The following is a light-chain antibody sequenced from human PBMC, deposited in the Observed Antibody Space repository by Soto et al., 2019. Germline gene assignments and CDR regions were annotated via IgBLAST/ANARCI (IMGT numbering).Light chain of an antibody. V-gene: IGKV3-11*01. J-gene: IGKJ5*01. CDR1: QSVSSY. CDR3: QQRSNWPPIT. Sequence: EIVWTQSPATLSLSPGERATLSCRASQSVSSYLAWYQQKPGQAPRLLIYDASNRAAGIPARFSGSGSGTDFTITISSLEPEDFAVYYCQQRSNWPPITFGQGTRLEI. CDR2: DAS.